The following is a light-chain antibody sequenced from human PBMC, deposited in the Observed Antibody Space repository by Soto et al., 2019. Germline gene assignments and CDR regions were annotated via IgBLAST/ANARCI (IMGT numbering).Light chain of an antibody. CDR3: QQYNTYSWA. J-gene: IGKJ1*01. V-gene: IGKV1-5*03. CDR1: QSIGTW. Sequence: DIQMTQSPSTLSASVGDRVTITCRASQSIGTWLAWYQQKPGTAPKLLIYRASGLESGVPSRFSGSGSGTEFTLTISSLQPDDFATYYCQQYNTYSWAFGQGTKVEIK. CDR2: RAS.